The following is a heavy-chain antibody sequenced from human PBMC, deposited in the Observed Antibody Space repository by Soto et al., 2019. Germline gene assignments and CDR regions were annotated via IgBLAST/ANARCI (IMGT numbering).Heavy chain of an antibody. Sequence: GGSLRLSCAASGFTFSSYAMSWVRQAPGKGLEWVSAISGSGGSTYYADSVKGRFTISRDNSKNTLYLQMNSLRAEDTAVYYCASGRDSIAVAGTLDYWGQGTLVTVSS. V-gene: IGHV3-23*01. CDR3: ASGRDSIAVAGTLDY. CDR1: GFTFSSYA. J-gene: IGHJ4*02. D-gene: IGHD6-19*01. CDR2: ISGSGGST.